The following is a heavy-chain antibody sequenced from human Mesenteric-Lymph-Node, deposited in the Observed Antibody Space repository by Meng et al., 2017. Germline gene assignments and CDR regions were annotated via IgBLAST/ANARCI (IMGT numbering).Heavy chain of an antibody. CDR3: ARDQDTGGSYRFDF. D-gene: IGHD1-26*01. J-gene: IGHJ4*02. CDR1: GFTFSTYS. CDR2: IKPDGRTT. V-gene: IGHV3-74*01. Sequence: GESLKISCAASGFTFSTYSMHWVRQAPGKGLVWVSQIKPDGRTTAYADSVKGRFTISRDNAKSTLYLEMNSLRAEDAAVYYCARDQDTGGSYRFDFWGQGTLVTVSS.